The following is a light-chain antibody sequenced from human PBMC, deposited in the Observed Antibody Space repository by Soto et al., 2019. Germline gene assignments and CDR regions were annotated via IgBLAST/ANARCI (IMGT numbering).Light chain of an antibody. J-gene: IGLJ3*02. CDR3: ETWYSNTHKV. CDR1: SGHSTYI. V-gene: IGLV4-60*02. Sequence: QAVVTQSSSASASLGSSVKLTCILSSGHSTYIIAWRQQQPGKAPRFLMTLDRSGSYNRGSGVPDRFSGSSSGADRYLTISHLQFEDEGDYYCETWYSNTHKVFGGGTKLTVL. CDR2: LDRSGSY.